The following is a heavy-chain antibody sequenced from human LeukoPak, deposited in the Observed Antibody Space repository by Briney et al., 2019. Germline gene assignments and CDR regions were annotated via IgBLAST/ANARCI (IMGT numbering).Heavy chain of an antibody. Sequence: GGSLRLSCAASGFTVSAYAMAWVRQAPGKGLEWVSTIYDDNTYYADSVRGRFAISTDNSKNTLYLQMNSLRAEDTAVYYCARGDTAMANSDYWGQGTLVTVSS. D-gene: IGHD5-18*01. V-gene: IGHV3-23*01. CDR3: ARGDTAMANSDY. CDR1: GFTVSAYA. CDR2: IYDDNT. J-gene: IGHJ4*02.